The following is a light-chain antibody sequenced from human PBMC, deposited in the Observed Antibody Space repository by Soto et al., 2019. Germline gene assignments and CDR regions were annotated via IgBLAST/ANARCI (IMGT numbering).Light chain of an antibody. CDR1: SNDVGAFDY. CDR2: EVF. J-gene: IGLJ2*01. V-gene: IGLV2-14*01. Sequence: QSALTQPASVSASPGQSISISCTGTSNDVGAFDYVSWYQQHPGKAPKIIIFEVFNRPSGVSTRFSGSKSGSTASLTISGLQAEDEADYFCSSYTTNNAHVFGGGTKLTVL. CDR3: SSYTTNNAHV.